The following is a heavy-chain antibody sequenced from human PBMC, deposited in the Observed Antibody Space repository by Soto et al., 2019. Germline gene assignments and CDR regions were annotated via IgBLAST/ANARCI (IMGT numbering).Heavy chain of an antibody. J-gene: IGHJ4*02. CDR2: MYYSGST. CDR3: ARAWGGNLPLDY. CDR1: GGSVSSSSYY. Sequence: QVQLQESGPGLVKPSETLSLTCTVSGGSVSSSSYYWSWIRQPPGKGLEWIGYMYYSGSTNYNPYLKSRVTIAVDTSKNEFSRKLSSVTSADTGVYYCARAWGGNLPLDYWGQGTLVTVSS. D-gene: IGHD2-21*01. V-gene: IGHV4-61*01.